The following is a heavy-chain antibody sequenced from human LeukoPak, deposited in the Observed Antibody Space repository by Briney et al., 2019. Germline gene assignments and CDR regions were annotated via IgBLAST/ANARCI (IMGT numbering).Heavy chain of an antibody. CDR1: GYSFTSCW. CDR3: ARGYCSGGSCLDAFDI. V-gene: IGHV5-51*01. J-gene: IGHJ3*02. Sequence: GESLQISCKGSGYSFTSCWIGWVRQMPGKGLEWMGIIYPGDSDTRYSPSFQGQVTISADKSISTAYLQWSSLKASDTAMYYCARGYCSGGSCLDAFDIWGQGTMVTVSS. D-gene: IGHD2-15*01. CDR2: IYPGDSDT.